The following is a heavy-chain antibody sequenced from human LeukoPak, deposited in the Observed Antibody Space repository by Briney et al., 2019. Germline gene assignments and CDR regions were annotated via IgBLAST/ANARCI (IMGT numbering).Heavy chain of an antibody. D-gene: IGHD3-10*01. J-gene: IGHJ5*02. CDR3: ARDRARGVGKSSWFDP. CDR1: GFTFSDYY. V-gene: IGHV3-11*04. Sequence: GGSLRLSCAASGFTFSDYYMSWIRQAPGKGLEWVSYISSSGSTIYYADSVKGRFTISRDNAKNSLYLQMNSLRAEDTAVYYCARDRARGVGKSSWFDPWGQGTLVTVSS. CDR2: ISSSGSTI.